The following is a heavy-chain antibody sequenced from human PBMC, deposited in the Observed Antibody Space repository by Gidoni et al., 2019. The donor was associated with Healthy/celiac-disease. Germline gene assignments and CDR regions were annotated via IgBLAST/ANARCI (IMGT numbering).Heavy chain of an antibody. CDR1: GFTFSSYA. CDR2: ISYDGSNK. CDR3: ARDQKPPGIAAAGTLAWYFDL. J-gene: IGHJ2*01. Sequence: QVQLVESGGGVVQPGRSLRLSCAASGFTFSSYAMHWVRQAPGRGLEWVAVISYDGSNKYYADSVKGRFTISRDNSKNTLYLQMNSLRAEDTAVYYCARDQKPPGIAAAGTLAWYFDLWGRGTLVTVSS. D-gene: IGHD6-13*01. V-gene: IGHV3-30-3*01.